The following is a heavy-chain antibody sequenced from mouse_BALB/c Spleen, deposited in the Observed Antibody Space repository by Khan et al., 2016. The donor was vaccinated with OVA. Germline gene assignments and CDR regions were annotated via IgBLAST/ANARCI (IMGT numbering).Heavy chain of an antibody. CDR3: ARGYFGDYDFAY. Sequence: QVQLQQPGAELAKPGASVKLSCRTSGYTFTNYWIQWVKQRPGQGLGWIGEIFPVTGTTYYNENFKDKATLTIDTSSSTVYMHLSSLTSEDSAVYFCARGYFGDYDFAYWGQGTLVTVSA. CDR1: GYTFTNYW. CDR2: IFPVTGTT. V-gene: IGHV1S132*01. D-gene: IGHD2-13*01. J-gene: IGHJ3*01.